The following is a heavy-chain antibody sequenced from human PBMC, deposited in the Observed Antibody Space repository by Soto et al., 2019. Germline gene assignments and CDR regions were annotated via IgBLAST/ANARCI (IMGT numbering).Heavy chain of an antibody. CDR1: GFTFSSYG. J-gene: IGHJ4*02. CDR3: ARDMGSIAAAYREY. V-gene: IGHV3-33*01. Sequence: QVQLVESGGGVVQPGRSLRLSCAASGFTFSSYGMHWVRQAPGKGLEWVAVIWYDGSNKYYADSVKGRFTISRDNSKNTLYLQMNSLRAEDTAVYYCARDMGSIAAAYREYWGQVTLVTVSS. CDR2: IWYDGSNK. D-gene: IGHD6-13*01.